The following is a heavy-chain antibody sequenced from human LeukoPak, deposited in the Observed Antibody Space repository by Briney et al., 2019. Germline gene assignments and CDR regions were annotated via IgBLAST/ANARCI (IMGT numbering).Heavy chain of an antibody. CDR1: GFTFNSYA. CDR3: AKVQPDNNDEYNWFDP. D-gene: IGHD1-1*01. J-gene: IGHJ5*02. Sequence: GSLRLSCAASGFTFNSYAMTWVRQGAGRGLEWVSTISGTSGTASYADSVEGRCSISRDDSKNTVYLQMTSLRVEDTAVYFCAKVQPDNNDEYNWFDPWGQGTQVTVSS. CDR2: ISGTSGTA. V-gene: IGHV3-23*01.